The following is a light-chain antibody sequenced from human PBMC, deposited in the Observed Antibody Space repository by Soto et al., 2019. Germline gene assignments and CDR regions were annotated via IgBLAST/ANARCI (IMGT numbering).Light chain of an antibody. CDR3: QQYNNWLT. Sequence: XQXXXXXXVSPGERATLSCXAXESVSSNLAWYQQKPGQAPRLLIYGASTRATGIPARFSGSGSGTEFTLTISSLQSEDFALYYCQQYNNWLTFGGGTKVEIK. J-gene: IGKJ4*01. V-gene: IGKV3-15*01. CDR2: GAS. CDR1: ESVSSN.